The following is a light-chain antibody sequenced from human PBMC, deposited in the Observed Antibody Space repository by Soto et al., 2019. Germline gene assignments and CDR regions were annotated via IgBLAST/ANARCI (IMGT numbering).Light chain of an antibody. Sequence: DIQMTQSPSTLSASVGDRVTITCRASESISGWLAWYQQKPGKAPKLLIYDASSLESGVPSRFGGSGSGTGFTLTNSSLQPDDVGSYQYQSYKSYFLSFGSGTMVQIK. J-gene: IGKJ4*01. V-gene: IGKV1-5*01. CDR3: QSYKSYFLS. CDR1: ESISGW. CDR2: DAS.